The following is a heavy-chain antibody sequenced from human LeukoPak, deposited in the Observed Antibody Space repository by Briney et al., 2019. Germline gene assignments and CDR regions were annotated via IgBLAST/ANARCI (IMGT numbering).Heavy chain of an antibody. CDR1: GYRLTELY. CDR3: AKDMAQLLHTALGDAFDY. D-gene: IGHD2-2*01. V-gene: IGHV1-24*01. CDR2: FDPEDDRG. Sequence: ASVKVSCKVSGYRLTELYIYWVRQAPGEGPEWMGGFDPEDDRGIYAQKFQGRVTMTEDTSTNTAYMELSSLRAEDTAVYYCAKDMAQLLHTALGDAFDYWGQGTLVTVSS. J-gene: IGHJ4*02.